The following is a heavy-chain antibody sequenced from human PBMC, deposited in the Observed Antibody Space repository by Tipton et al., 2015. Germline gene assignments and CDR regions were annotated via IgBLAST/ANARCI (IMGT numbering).Heavy chain of an antibody. D-gene: IGHD3-16*02. CDR2: INHSGST. J-gene: IGHJ4*02. V-gene: IGHV4-34*01. CDR3: ARCSYDYVWGSYRYGYYFDY. Sequence: TLSLTCAVYGGSFSGYYWSWIRQPPGKGLEWIGEINHSGSTNYNPSLKSRVNISLDTSKNQFSLKLSSVTAADTAVYYCARCSYDYVWGSYRYGYYFDYWGQGTLVTVSS. CDR1: GGSFSGYY.